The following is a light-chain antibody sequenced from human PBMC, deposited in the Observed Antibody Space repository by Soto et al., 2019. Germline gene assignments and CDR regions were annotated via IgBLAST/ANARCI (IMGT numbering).Light chain of an antibody. V-gene: IGKV3-15*01. CDR1: QSISTN. J-gene: IGKJ3*01. CDR2: GAS. Sequence: EIVMTQSPATLSVSPGERASLSCRASQSISTNVAWYQQKPGQAPRLLIYGASTRATGIRARFSGSGSGTEFTLTISRPQSEDFAVYYCQQYDKWPLTFGPGTKVDIK. CDR3: QQYDKWPLT.